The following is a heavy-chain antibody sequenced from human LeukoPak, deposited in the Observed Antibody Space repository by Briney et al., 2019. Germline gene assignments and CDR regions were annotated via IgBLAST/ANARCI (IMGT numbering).Heavy chain of an antibody. V-gene: IGHV3-11*01. CDR2: ISSSGSTL. CDR1: GFTFSDYY. D-gene: IGHD1-20*01. J-gene: IGHJ4*02. CDR3: ARRRYNWNAIDY. Sequence: GGSLRLSCAASGFTFSDYYMSWIRQAPGKGLEWASYISSSGSTLYYADSVKGRITISRDNAENSLYLQMNSLRAEDTAVYYCARRRYNWNAIDYWGQGTLVTVSS.